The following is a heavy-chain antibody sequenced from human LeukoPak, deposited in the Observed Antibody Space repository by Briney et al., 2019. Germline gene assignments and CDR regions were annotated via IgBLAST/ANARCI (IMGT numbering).Heavy chain of an antibody. V-gene: IGHV3-30*02. CDR3: AKESESYDSSGSTFDY. J-gene: IGHJ4*02. CDR2: RRYDGSDK. D-gene: IGHD3-22*01. Sequence: GGSLRLYCAASGYTFSSYGMHWVRQAPGKGLEWVAFRRYDGSDKFYADSVKGRFTISRDDSKNTLYLQMNSLRAEDTAVYYCAKESESYDSSGSTFDYWGQGTLVTVSS. CDR1: GYTFSSYG.